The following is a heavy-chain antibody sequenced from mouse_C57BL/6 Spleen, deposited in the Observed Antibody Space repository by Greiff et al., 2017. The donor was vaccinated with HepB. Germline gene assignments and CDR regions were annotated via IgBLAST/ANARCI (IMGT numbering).Heavy chain of an antibody. V-gene: IGHV1-15*01. D-gene: IGHD2-13*01. Sequence: QVQLQQSGAELVRPGASVTLSCKASGYTFTDYEMHWVKQTPVHGLEWIGAIDPETGGTAYNQKFKGKAILTADKSSSTAYMELRSLTSEDSAVYYSTRRLDSYFDVWGTGTTVTVSS. CDR1: GYTFTDYE. CDR3: TRRLDSYFDV. J-gene: IGHJ1*03. CDR2: IDPETGGT.